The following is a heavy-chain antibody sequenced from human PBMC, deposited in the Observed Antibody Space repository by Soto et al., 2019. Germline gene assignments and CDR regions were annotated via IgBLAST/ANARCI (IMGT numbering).Heavy chain of an antibody. CDR2: VKSDGIST. V-gene: IGHV3-74*01. Sequence: GSLRLSCAASGFAFSTYWMHWVRRAPGKGLVWVSRVKSDGISTTYVDSVKGRFTISRDNAKNTLYLQMSSLRVEDTAVYYCARDRSYNMDVWGQGTTVTVSS. CDR1: GFAFSTYW. CDR3: ARDRSYNMDV. J-gene: IGHJ6*02. D-gene: IGHD1-1*01.